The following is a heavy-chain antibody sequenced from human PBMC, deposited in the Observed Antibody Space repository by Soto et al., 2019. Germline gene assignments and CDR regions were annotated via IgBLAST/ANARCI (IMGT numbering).Heavy chain of an antibody. D-gene: IGHD3-22*01. Sequence: GGSLRLSCAASGFTFSSYTMHWVRQTPGRGLEWVADISYDGGDKYYADSVKGRFSTSRDISKNMLFLQMNSLRAEDTAVYYCARGLGTTGYYYGLDFWGQGTLVTVSS. CDR3: ARGLGTTGYYYGLDF. CDR1: GFTFSSYT. V-gene: IGHV3-30*14. CDR2: ISYDGGDK. J-gene: IGHJ4*02.